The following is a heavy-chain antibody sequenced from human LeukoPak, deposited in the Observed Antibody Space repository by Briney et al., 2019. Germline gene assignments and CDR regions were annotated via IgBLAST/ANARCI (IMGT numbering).Heavy chain of an antibody. Sequence: GGSLRLSCAASGFTFSSYSMNWVRQAPGKGLEWVAFIRYDGSNKYYADSVKGRFTISRDNSKNTLYLQMNSLRAEDTAVYYCAKDGPPALNIVVVPAAIRSYWYFDLWGRGTLVTVSS. D-gene: IGHD2-2*01. CDR1: GFTFSSYS. CDR3: AKDGPPALNIVVVPAAIRSYWYFDL. CDR2: IRYDGSNK. V-gene: IGHV3-30*02. J-gene: IGHJ2*01.